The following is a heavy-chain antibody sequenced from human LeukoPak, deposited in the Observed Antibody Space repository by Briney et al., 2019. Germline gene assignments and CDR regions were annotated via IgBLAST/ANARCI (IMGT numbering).Heavy chain of an antibody. D-gene: IGHD6-13*01. J-gene: IGHJ1*01. Sequence: PGGSLRLSCAASGFTFDDYAMHWVRQAPGKGLEWVSGISWNSGSIGYADSVKGRFTISRDNAKNSLYLQMNSLRAEDTAVYYCARDGGHSSTSGQHWGQGTLVTVSS. CDR3: ARDGGHSSTSGQH. CDR2: ISWNSGSI. V-gene: IGHV3-9*01. CDR1: GFTFDDYA.